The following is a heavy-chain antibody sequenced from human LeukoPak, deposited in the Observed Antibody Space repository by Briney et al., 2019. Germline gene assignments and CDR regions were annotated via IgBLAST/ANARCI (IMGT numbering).Heavy chain of an antibody. CDR1: GFGFSSYS. Sequence: AGGSLRLSCVASGFGFSSYSMNWVRQAPGKGLEWLSYISSSSSTMFYADSVKGRFTISRDDAKNSLFLQMNSLRAEDTAVYYCVGQRGFDIWGQGTTVTVSS. J-gene: IGHJ3*02. V-gene: IGHV3-48*04. CDR3: VGQRGFDI. CDR2: ISSSSSTM.